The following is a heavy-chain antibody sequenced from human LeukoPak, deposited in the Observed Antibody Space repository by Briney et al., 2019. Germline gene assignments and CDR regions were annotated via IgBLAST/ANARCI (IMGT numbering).Heavy chain of an antibody. J-gene: IGHJ4*02. D-gene: IGHD3-10*01. V-gene: IGHV4-39*07. CDR3: ARDLWFGELLGFDY. CDR1: GGSISSSGYY. Sequence: SETLSLTCTVSGGSISSSGYYWGWIRQPPGKGLEWIGSIESSGATFYIPSLKGRITISSDTSKNQFSLELNSVTAADTAVYYCARDLWFGELLGFDYWGQGTLVTVSS. CDR2: IESSGAT.